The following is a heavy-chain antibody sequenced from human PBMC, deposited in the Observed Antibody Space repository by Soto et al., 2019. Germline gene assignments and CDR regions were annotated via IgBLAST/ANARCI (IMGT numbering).Heavy chain of an antibody. D-gene: IGHD6-13*01. V-gene: IGHV4-31*03. J-gene: IGHJ5*02. CDR2: IHHSGST. CDR3: ARAWTATAGWANWFAL. CDR1: GDSISGEGWY. Sequence: QVQLQESGPGLVEPSQTLSLTCTVSGDSISGEGWYWSWIRQYSGRGLEWIGYIHHSGSTYSNPSIKSRVRISGDTSKTQFFLKLTSVTAADTAVYYCARAWTATAGWANWFALWGQGTLVTVSS.